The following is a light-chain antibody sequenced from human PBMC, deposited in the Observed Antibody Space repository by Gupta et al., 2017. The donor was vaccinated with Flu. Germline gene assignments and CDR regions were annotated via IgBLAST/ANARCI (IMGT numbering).Light chain of an antibody. CDR1: QAISSD. Sequence: DIQLTQSPSFLSASVGDRVTITCRASQAISSDLAWYQQKPGKAPQLLIYSASTVQSGVPSRFSGSGSGTEFTLTISSRQPEDFANYYCQQGNSSPETFGQGTKLEIK. J-gene: IGKJ2*01. V-gene: IGKV1-9*01. CDR2: SAS. CDR3: QQGNSSPET.